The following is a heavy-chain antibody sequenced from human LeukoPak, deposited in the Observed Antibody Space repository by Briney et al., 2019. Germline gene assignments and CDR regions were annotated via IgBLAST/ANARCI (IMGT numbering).Heavy chain of an antibody. J-gene: IGHJ4*01. CDR3: ATLGYSYGTDY. CDR2: IYTSGST. Sequence: PSETLSLTCTVSGGSISSGSYYWSWIRQPAGKGLEWIGRIYTSGSTNYNPSLKSRVTISVDTSKNQFSLKLSSVTAADTAVYYCATLGYSYGTDYWGHGTLVTVSS. V-gene: IGHV4-61*02. CDR1: GGSISSGSYY. D-gene: IGHD5-18*01.